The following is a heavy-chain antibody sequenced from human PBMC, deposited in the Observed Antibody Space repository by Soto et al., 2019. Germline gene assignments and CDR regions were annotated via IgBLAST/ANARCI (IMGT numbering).Heavy chain of an antibody. CDR1: GDSVSSNSAA. CDR3: ARDRRDFWSGYSPYYYYYMDV. CDR2: TYYRSKWYN. D-gene: IGHD3-3*01. J-gene: IGHJ6*03. V-gene: IGHV6-1*01. Sequence: SQTLSLTCAISGDSVSSNSAAWNWIRQSPSRGLEWLGRTYYRSKWYNDYAVSVKSRITINPDTSKNQFSLQLNSVTPEDTAVYYCARDRRDFWSGYSPYYYYYMDVWGKGTTVTVSS.